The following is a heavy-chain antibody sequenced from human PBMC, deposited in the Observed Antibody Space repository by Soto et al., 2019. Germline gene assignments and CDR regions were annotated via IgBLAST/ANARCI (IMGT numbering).Heavy chain of an antibody. Sequence: SETLSLTCAASGGSISSYYWSWIRQPPGNGLEWIGYIYYSGSTNYNPSLKSRVTISVDRSKNQFSLKLSSVTAADTAVYYCASDPNYYDSSGYFSRSTWGQGTLVTVSS. CDR2: IYYSGST. V-gene: IGHV4-59*12. CDR3: ASDPNYYDSSGYFSRST. CDR1: GGSISSYY. D-gene: IGHD3-22*01. J-gene: IGHJ5*02.